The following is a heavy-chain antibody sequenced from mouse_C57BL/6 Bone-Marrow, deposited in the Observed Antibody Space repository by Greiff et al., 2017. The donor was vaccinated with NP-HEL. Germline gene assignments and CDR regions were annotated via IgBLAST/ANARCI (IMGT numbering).Heavy chain of an antibody. Sequence: VKLVESGPGLVQPSQSLSITCTVSGFSLTSYGVHWVRQSPGKGLEWLGVIWSGGSTDYNAAFISRLSISKDNSKSQVFFKMNSLQADDTAIYYCARNWGMITNYYAMDYWGQGTSVTVSS. CDR2: IWSGGST. V-gene: IGHV2-2*01. D-gene: IGHD2-4*01. J-gene: IGHJ4*01. CDR3: ARNWGMITNYYAMDY. CDR1: GFSLTSYG.